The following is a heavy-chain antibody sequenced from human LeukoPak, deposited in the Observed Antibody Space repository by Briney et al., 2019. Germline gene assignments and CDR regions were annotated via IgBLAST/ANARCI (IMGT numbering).Heavy chain of an antibody. J-gene: IGHJ3*02. V-gene: IGHV1-69*13. Sequence: SVKLSCKASGGTFSSYAISWVRQAPGQGLEWMGGIIPIFGTANYAQKFQGRVTITADESTSTAYMELSSLRSEDTAVYYCARVSKGGDAFDIWGQGTMVTVSS. CDR2: IIPIFGTA. D-gene: IGHD2/OR15-2a*01. CDR1: GGTFSSYA. CDR3: ARVSKGGDAFDI.